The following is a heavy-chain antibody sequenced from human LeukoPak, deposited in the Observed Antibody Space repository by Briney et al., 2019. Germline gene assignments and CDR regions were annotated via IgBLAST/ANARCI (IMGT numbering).Heavy chain of an antibody. V-gene: IGHV3-15*01. CDR2: IKSKSDGGTT. D-gene: IGHD6-13*01. CDR1: GFTFSNAW. Sequence: GGSLRLSCAASGFTFSNAWMSWVRQAPGKGLEWVGCIKSKSDGGTTDYAAPVKGRFTISRDDSKTTLYLQMNTLETEDTAVYYCATQSSTWYSAEYLQHWGQGTLVTVSS. J-gene: IGHJ1*01. CDR3: ATQSSTWYSAEYLQH.